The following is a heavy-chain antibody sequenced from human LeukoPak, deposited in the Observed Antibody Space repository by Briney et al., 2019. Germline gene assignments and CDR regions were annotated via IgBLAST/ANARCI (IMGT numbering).Heavy chain of an antibody. CDR3: ARALTGPRDGSGSHYRWLDP. CDR2: ISSSSSIT. D-gene: IGHD3-10*01. CDR1: GFTFSSHS. V-gene: IGHV3-48*02. J-gene: IGHJ5*02. Sequence: PGGSLRLSCAASGFTFSSHSMNWVRQAPGKGLEWVSYISSSSSITYYAGSVKGRFTISRDNAKKSLYLQMNSLRDEDTAVYYCARALTGPRDGSGSHYRWLDPWGQGTLVTVSS.